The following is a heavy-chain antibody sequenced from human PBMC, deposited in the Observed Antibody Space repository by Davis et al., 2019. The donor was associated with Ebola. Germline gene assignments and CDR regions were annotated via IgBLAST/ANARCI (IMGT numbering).Heavy chain of an antibody. CDR2: LGDRT. CDR1: GFTFSTFD. CDR3: ARDSHHFYYGLDV. V-gene: IGHV3-23*01. J-gene: IGHJ6*02. Sequence: GGSLRLSCAASGFTFSTFDMTWVRRAPGKGLEWVSSLGDRTYYADSVKGRFTISRDNSKNTLYLQMSSLRVEDTAIYYCARDSHHFYYGLDVWGQGTTVTVSS.